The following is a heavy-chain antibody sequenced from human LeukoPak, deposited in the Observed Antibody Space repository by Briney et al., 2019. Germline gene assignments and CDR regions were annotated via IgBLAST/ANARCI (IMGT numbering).Heavy chain of an antibody. CDR1: GFTVSSNY. Sequence: PGGSLRLSCAASGFTVSSNYMSWVRQAPGKGLEWVSVIYSGGSTYYADSVKGRFTISRDNSKNTVYLQMNSLRAEDTAVYYCARSTRASGIIDYWGQGTLATVSS. D-gene: IGHD2-2*01. CDR2: IYSGGST. CDR3: ARSTRASGIIDY. V-gene: IGHV3-66*01. J-gene: IGHJ4*02.